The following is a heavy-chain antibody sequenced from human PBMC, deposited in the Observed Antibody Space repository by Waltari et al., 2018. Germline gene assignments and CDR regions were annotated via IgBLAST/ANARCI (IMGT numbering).Heavy chain of an antibody. J-gene: IGHJ6*03. D-gene: IGHD3-3*01. CDR1: GGSLSGYH. CDR3: ARVFGYYYYSMDV. V-gene: IGHV4-34*02. Sequence: QVQLQQWGAGLLKPSETLSLTCDVSGGSLSGYHWTWIRQPPGKGLEWIGEINDSGRTTYNPSLESRVTVSMDTANNQFSLRVRSVTAADTAVYYGARVFGYYYYSMDVWGKGTTVTISS. CDR2: INDSGRT.